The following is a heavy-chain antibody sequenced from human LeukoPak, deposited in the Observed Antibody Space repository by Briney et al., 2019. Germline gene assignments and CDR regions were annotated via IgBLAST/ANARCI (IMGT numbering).Heavy chain of an antibody. CDR1: GYTFTGYY. V-gene: IGHV1-2*02. J-gene: IGHJ4*02. D-gene: IGHD5-12*01. CDR2: INPNSGGT. CDR3: ARVIVATISFDY. Sequence: GASVKVSGKASGYTFTGYYMHWVRQAPGQGLEWMGWINPNSGGTNYAQKFQGRVTMTRDTSISTAYMELSRLRSDDTAVYYCARVIVATISFDYWGQGTLVTVSS.